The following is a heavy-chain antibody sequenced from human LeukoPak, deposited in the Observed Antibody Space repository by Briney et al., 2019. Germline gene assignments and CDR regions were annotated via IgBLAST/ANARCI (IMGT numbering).Heavy chain of an antibody. CDR3: ARRYGYCSGGRFNDVRYYYYYMDV. Sequence: PSETLSLTCTVSGGSISSYYWSWIRQPPGKGLEWIGYIYASGSTNYNHSLNRRVTISVDTSKNQFSLKLSSVTAADTAVYYCARRYGYCSGGRFNDVRYYYYYMDVWGKGATVTVCS. D-gene: IGHD2-15*01. J-gene: IGHJ6*03. CDR1: GGSISSYY. CDR2: IYASGST. V-gene: IGHV4-4*08.